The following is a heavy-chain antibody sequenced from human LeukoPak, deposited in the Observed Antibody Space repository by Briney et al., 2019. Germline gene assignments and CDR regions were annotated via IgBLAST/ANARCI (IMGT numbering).Heavy chain of an antibody. Sequence: PSETLSLTCTVSGGSISNSNYCWGWIRQSPGKGLEWIGSSCYSESTHYNPSLKSRITISVDTSKNQFSLKLRFVTAADTAVYFCATGGGMAVSHIWGQGTLVTVSS. D-gene: IGHD6-19*01. CDR1: GGSISNSNYC. CDR3: ATGGGMAVSHI. CDR2: SCYSEST. V-gene: IGHV4-39*01. J-gene: IGHJ4*02.